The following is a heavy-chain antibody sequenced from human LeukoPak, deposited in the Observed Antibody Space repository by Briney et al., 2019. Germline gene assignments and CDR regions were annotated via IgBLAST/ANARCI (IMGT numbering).Heavy chain of an antibody. J-gene: IGHJ4*02. CDR2: ISYDGSNK. CDR1: GFTFSSYG. D-gene: IGHD3-3*01. Sequence: GGSLRLSCAASGFTFSSYGMHWVRQAPGKGLEWVAVISYDGSNKYYADSVKGRFTISRDNSKNTLYLQMSSLRAEDTAVYYCAKERYNFWSGPIPTPFDYWGQGTLVTVSS. V-gene: IGHV3-30*18. CDR3: AKERYNFWSGPIPTPFDY.